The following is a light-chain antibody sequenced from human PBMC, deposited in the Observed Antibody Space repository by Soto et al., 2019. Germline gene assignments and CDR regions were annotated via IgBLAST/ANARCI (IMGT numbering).Light chain of an antibody. CDR1: QSISSW. V-gene: IGKV1-5*01. J-gene: IGKJ1*01. CDR3: QQYNSYSET. Sequence: DIQMTQSPSTLSASVGDRVTITCRASQSISSWLAWYQQKPGKAPKLLIYDASSLESGVPSRFSGSGSGTEFTLNISSLQTDDFETYYCQQYNSYSETFGQGTKVEIK. CDR2: DAS.